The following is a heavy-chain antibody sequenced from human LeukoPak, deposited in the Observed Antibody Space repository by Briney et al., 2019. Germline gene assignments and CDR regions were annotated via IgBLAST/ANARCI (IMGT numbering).Heavy chain of an antibody. D-gene: IGHD4-17*01. CDR2: IYYSGST. Sequence: SETLSLTCTVSGASISSGSYYWGWIRQPPGKGLEWIGYIYYSGSTNYNPSLKSRVTISVDTSKNQFSLKLSSVTAADTAVYYCARGIYDYGDYEHFDYWGQGTLVTVSS. V-gene: IGHV4-61*01. CDR1: GASISSGSYY. CDR3: ARGIYDYGDYEHFDY. J-gene: IGHJ4*02.